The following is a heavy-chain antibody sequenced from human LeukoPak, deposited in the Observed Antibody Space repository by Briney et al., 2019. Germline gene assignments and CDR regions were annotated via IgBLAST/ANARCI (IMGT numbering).Heavy chain of an antibody. V-gene: IGHV3-74*01. J-gene: IGHJ3*02. D-gene: IGHD4-17*01. CDR2: IKSDGSST. CDR1: GFTFRSYW. Sequence: HTGGSLRLSCAASGFTFRSYWMHWVRLPPGKGLVWVSRIKSDGSSTSYADFVKGRFTISRDNAKNTLYLQMNSLRAEDTAVYYRARGDPTVTTTGSGGLDIWGQGTMVTVSS. CDR3: ARGDPTVTTTGSGGLDI.